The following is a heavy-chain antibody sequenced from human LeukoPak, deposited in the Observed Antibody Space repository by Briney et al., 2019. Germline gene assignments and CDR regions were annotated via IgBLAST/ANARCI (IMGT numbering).Heavy chain of an antibody. CDR2: INPSGGSR. J-gene: IGHJ4*02. V-gene: IGHV1-46*01. D-gene: IGHD6-6*01. Sequence: GASGNVSCKSSGFAFTIYYIHLKRQAPGQGLEWMGEINPSGGSRRYAPKVQGRGTMTRYMDASTVYLYLRILSPKDAAVDLFDSSIAARLDCWGQGTRVTVT. CDR3: DSSIAARLDC. CDR1: GFAFTIYY.